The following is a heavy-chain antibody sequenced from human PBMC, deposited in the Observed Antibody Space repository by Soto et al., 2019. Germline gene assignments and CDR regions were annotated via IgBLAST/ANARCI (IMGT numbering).Heavy chain of an antibody. Sequence: QVQLVQSGAEVKKPGASVKVSCKASGYTFTSYGISWVRQAPGQGLEWMGWISAYNGNTNYAQKLQGRVTMTTDTSTCTVYMKLSSLRSDDTAVYSCARECYVLRRDGYNYCYSGQGTLVTVSS. D-gene: IGHD1-1*01. CDR3: ARECYVLRRDGYNYCY. CDR1: GYTFTSYG. J-gene: IGHJ4*02. CDR2: ISAYNGNT. V-gene: IGHV1-18*04.